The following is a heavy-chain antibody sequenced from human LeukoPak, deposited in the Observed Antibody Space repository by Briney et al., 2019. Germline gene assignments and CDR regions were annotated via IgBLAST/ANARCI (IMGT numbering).Heavy chain of an antibody. Sequence: GGSLRLSCAASGFTVSSNYMSWVRQAPGKGLEWVSVIYSGDNTYYADSVKGRFTISRDNSKNMLYLQMNSLRAEDTAVYYCARDPSGSYRYFDYWGQGTLVTVSS. D-gene: IGHD1-26*01. CDR3: ARDPSGSYRYFDY. J-gene: IGHJ4*02. CDR1: GFTVSSNY. CDR2: IYSGDNT. V-gene: IGHV3-53*01.